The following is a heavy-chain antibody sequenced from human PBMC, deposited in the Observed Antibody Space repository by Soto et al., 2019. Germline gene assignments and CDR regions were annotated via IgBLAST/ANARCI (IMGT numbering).Heavy chain of an antibody. D-gene: IGHD6-19*01. V-gene: IGHV1-46*03. CDR2: INPSGGST. J-gene: IGHJ4*02. CDR1: GYTFTSYG. Sequence: ASVKVSCKASGYTFTSYGISWVRQAPGQGLEWMGIINPSGGSTSYAQKFQGRVTMTRDTSTSTVYMELSSLRSEDTAVYYCASSPRDSSGWYYFDYWGQGTLVTVSS. CDR3: ASSPRDSSGWYYFDY.